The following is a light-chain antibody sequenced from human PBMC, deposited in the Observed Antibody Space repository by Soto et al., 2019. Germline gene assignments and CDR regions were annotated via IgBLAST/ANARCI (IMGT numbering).Light chain of an antibody. J-gene: IGKJ5*01. CDR1: QGISNF. Sequence: DIQMTQSPSSLSASVGDRVTITYRASQGISNFLAWYQQKPGKVPKLLISAASTLQSGVPSRFSGSGSGTDFTLTITSPQPEDVATYYCQKYSSVITFGQGTRREIK. CDR3: QKYSSVIT. V-gene: IGKV1-27*01. CDR2: AAS.